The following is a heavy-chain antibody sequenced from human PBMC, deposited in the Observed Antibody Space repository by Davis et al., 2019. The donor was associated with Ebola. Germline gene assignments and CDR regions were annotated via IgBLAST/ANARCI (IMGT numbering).Heavy chain of an antibody. CDR1: GGSINSYY. CDR3: ARDQSIAARYGYYYYYGMDV. D-gene: IGHD6-6*01. CDR2: IYYSGST. V-gene: IGHV4-59*01. Sequence: SETLSLTCTVSGGSINSYYWSWIRQPPGKGLEWIGYIYYSGSTNYNPSLKSRVTISVDTSKNQFSLKLSSVTAADTAVYYCARDQSIAARYGYYYYYGMDVWGQGTTVTVSS. J-gene: IGHJ6*02.